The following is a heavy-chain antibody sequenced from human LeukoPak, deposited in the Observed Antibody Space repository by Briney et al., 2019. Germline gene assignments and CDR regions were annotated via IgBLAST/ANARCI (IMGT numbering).Heavy chain of an antibody. Sequence: SETLSLTCAVYGGSFSGYYWSWIRQPPGKGLEGIGEINQSGSTNYNPSLKSRVTVSVDTYKNQFSLKLSSVTAADTAVYYCARGTGTTNSDYFDYWGQGTLVTVSS. J-gene: IGHJ4*02. CDR1: GGSFSGYY. CDR3: ARGTGTTNSDYFDY. V-gene: IGHV4-34*01. D-gene: IGHD1-7*01. CDR2: INQSGST.